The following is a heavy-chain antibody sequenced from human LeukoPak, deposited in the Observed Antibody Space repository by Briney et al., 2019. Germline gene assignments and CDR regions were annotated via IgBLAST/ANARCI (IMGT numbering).Heavy chain of an antibody. CDR1: GFTFNSCW. J-gene: IGHJ4*02. Sequence: GGSLRLSCAASGFTFNSCWMSWVRQAPGKGREWMANINEDGSAKYYVDSVKGRFTISRDNAKNSLYLQMNSLRVEDTALYYCTRGDSSSKIDYWGQGIVVIVSS. D-gene: IGHD6-6*01. CDR2: INEDGSAK. CDR3: TRGDSSSKIDY. V-gene: IGHV3-7*01.